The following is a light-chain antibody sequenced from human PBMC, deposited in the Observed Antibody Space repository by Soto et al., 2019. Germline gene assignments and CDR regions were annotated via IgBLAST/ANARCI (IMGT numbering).Light chain of an antibody. CDR2: AVA. CDR3: QQSRT. Sequence: DIQMSQSPSSLSASVGDRVTITCRASQTIDSFLSWYQQKPGKAPKLLIYAVASLQTGVPSRFSGSGSGTDFTLTISRLEPEDFAVYYCQQSRTFGQGTKVDIK. V-gene: IGKV1-39*01. CDR1: QTIDSF. J-gene: IGKJ1*01.